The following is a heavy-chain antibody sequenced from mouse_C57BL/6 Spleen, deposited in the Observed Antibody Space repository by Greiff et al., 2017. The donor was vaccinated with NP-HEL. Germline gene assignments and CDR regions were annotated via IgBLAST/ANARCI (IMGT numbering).Heavy chain of an antibody. D-gene: IGHD1-1*01. J-gene: IGHJ1*03. Sequence: EVKLMESGGDLVKPGGSLKLSCAASGFTFSSYGMSWVRQTPDKRLEWVATISSGGSYTYYPDSVKGRFTISRDNAKNTLYLQMSSLKSEDTAMYYCARHHYYGSSYGYFDVWGTGTTVTVSS. CDR3: ARHHYYGSSYGYFDV. V-gene: IGHV5-6*01. CDR1: GFTFSSYG. CDR2: ISSGGSYT.